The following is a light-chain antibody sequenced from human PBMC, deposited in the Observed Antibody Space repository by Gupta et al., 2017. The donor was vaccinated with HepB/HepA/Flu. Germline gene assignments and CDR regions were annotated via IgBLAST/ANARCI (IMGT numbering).Light chain of an antibody. CDR3: GTWDSSLSAYV. CDR1: SSNIGNNY. J-gene: IGLJ1*01. Sequence: QSVLTHPPSVSAAPGQKDTISCSGSSSNIGNNYVSWYQQLPGTAPKLLIYENNKRPSGIPDRFSGSKSGTSATLGITGLQTGDEADYYCGTWDSSLSAYVFGTGTKVTVL. CDR2: ENN. V-gene: IGLV1-51*02.